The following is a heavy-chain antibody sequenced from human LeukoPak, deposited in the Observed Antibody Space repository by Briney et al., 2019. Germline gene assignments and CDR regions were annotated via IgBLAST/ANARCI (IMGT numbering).Heavy chain of an antibody. CDR3: ARAGAYSYYYYGMDV. CDR2: IYYSGGT. J-gene: IGHJ6*02. V-gene: IGHV4-31*03. D-gene: IGHD2-15*01. Sequence: SETLSLTCTVSGGSISSGGYYWSWIRQHPGKGLEWIGYIYYSGGTYYNPSLKSRVTISVDTSKSQFSLKLSSVTAADTAVYYCARAGAYSYYYYGMDVWGQGTTVTVSS. CDR1: GGSISSGGYY.